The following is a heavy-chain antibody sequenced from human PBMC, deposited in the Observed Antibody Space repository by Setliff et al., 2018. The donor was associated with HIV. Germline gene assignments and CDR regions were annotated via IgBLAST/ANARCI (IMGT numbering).Heavy chain of an antibody. V-gene: IGHV1-2*06. Sequence: GASVKVSCKASGYTFTSYDINWVRQAPGQGLEWMGRLNPNSGDTNYAQKFQGRVTMTRDTSASTAYMELSSLRSEDTAVYYCARDAGYSGSAWDSWGQGTLVTVSS. CDR1: GYTFTSYD. CDR2: LNPNSGDT. D-gene: IGHD1-26*01. CDR3: ARDAGYSGSAWDS. J-gene: IGHJ4*02.